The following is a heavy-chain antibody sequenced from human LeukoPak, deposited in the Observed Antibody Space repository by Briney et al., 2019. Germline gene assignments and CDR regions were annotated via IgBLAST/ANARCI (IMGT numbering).Heavy chain of an antibody. J-gene: IGHJ4*02. Sequence: GASVKVSCKASGYTFTGYYMHWVRQAPGQGLEWMGWINPNSGGTNYAQKFQGRVTMTRDTSISTAYMELRSLRSDDTAVYYCARDGSGAAGTRFDFWGQGTLVTVSS. CDR2: INPNSGGT. CDR3: ARDGSGAAGTRFDF. D-gene: IGHD6-13*01. CDR1: GYTFTGYY. V-gene: IGHV1-2*02.